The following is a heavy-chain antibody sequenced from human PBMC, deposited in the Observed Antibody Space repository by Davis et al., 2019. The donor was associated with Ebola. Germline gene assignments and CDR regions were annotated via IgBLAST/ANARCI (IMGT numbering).Heavy chain of an antibody. V-gene: IGHV4-34*01. Sequence: GSLRLSCAVYGGSFSGYYWSWIRQPPGKGLEWIGEINHSGSTNYNPSLKSRVTISVDTSKNQFSLKLSSVTAADTAVYYCARARYCSSTTCFYDAFDIWGQGTTVTVSS. D-gene: IGHD2-2*01. CDR2: INHSGST. CDR1: GGSFSGYY. J-gene: IGHJ3*02. CDR3: ARARYCSSTTCFYDAFDI.